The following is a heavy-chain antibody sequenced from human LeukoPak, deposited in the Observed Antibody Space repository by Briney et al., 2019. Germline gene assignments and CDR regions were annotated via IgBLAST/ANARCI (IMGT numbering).Heavy chain of an antibody. CDR2: INHSGST. CDR1: GGSFSGYY. D-gene: IGHD1-26*01. J-gene: IGHJ4*02. V-gene: IGHV4-34*01. Sequence: PSETLSLTCAVYGGSFSGYYWSWIRQPPGKGLERIGEINHSGSTNYNPSLKSRVTISVDTSKDQFSLKLSSVTAADTAVYYCARVPIRSYDPFDYWGQGTLVTVSS. CDR3: ARVPIRSYDPFDY.